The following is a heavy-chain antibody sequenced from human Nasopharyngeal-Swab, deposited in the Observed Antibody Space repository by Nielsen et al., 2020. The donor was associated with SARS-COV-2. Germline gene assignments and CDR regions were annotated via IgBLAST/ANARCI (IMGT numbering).Heavy chain of an antibody. V-gene: IGHV3-9*01. CDR1: GFTFDEYG. Sequence: SLKISCAASGFTFDEYGMHWVRQAPGKGLEWVSGISWNSATIGYADSAKGRFTISRDNAKNSLYLQMDSLRVEDTALYYCAQLTSVRGVPSFDYWGQGTLVTVSS. CDR3: AQLTSVRGVPSFDY. CDR2: ISWNSATI. J-gene: IGHJ4*02. D-gene: IGHD3-10*01.